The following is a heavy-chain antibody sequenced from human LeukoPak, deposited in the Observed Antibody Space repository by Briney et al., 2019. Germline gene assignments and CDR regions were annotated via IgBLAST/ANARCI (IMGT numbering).Heavy chain of an antibody. CDR3: ARLRRYYGSGSYQIIAYRYYYMDV. V-gene: IGHV4-34*01. J-gene: IGHJ6*03. D-gene: IGHD3-10*01. CDR1: GGSFSGYY. CDR2: INHSGST. Sequence: SETLSLTCAVYGGSFSGYYWSWIREPPGKGLEWIGEINHSGSTNYNPSLKSRVTISVDTSKNQFSLKLSSVTAADTAVYYCARLRRYYGSGSYQIIAYRYYYMDVWGKGTTVTISS.